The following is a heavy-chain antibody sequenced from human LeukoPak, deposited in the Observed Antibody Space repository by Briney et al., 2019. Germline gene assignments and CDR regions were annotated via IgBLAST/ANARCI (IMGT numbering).Heavy chain of an antibody. CDR1: GFTFSSYA. CDR2: ISGSGGST. V-gene: IGHV3-23*01. J-gene: IGHJ4*02. CDR3: ARVLRLGELSFLDY. D-gene: IGHD3-16*02. Sequence: PGGSLRLSCAASGFTFSSYAMSWVRQAPGKGLEWVSAISGSGGSTYYADSVKGRFTISRDNSKNTLYLQMNSLRSEDTAVYYCARVLRLGELSFLDYWGQGTLVTVSS.